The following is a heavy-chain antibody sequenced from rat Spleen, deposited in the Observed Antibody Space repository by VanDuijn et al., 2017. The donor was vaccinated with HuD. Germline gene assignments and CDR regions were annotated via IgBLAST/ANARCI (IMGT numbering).Heavy chain of an antibody. Sequence: EVQLVESGGGLVQPGRSLKLSCAASGFTFSNYGMAWVRQTPAKGLEWVASITTGGAITSYRDSVKGRFTISRENAKSTLYLQMGSLRSEDTDTYYCTTRPYYSSLNWFPYWGQGTLVTVSS. CDR1: GFTFSNYG. J-gene: IGHJ3*01. V-gene: IGHV5S13*01. CDR3: TTRPYYSSLNWFPY. D-gene: IGHD1-2*01. CDR2: ITTGGAIT.